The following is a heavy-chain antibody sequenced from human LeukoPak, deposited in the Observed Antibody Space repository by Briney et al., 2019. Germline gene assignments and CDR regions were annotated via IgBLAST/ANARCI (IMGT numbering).Heavy chain of an antibody. V-gene: IGHV4-34*01. CDR3: AREGLTNAYNPLGY. CDR1: GVSISDYY. CDR2: IKHRENT. D-gene: IGHD5-24*01. J-gene: IGHJ4*02. Sequence: RPSETLSLTCAVSGVSISDYYWTWIRQPPGKGLEWIGEIKHRENTNYSPSLKSRVTISLDTSKNQISLKLSSVTAADTAVYYCAREGLTNAYNPLGYWGQGTLVIVSS.